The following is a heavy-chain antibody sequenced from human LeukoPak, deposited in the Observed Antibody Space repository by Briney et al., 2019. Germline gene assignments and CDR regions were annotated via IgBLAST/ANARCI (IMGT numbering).Heavy chain of an antibody. CDR1: GFTVGSNY. V-gene: IGHV3-66*01. CDR2: IYSGGST. J-gene: IGHJ5*02. D-gene: IGHD3-10*01. Sequence: GGSLRLSCAASGFTVGSNYMSWVRQAPGKGLEWVSVIYSGGSTYYADSVKGRFTISRDNSKNTLYLQMNSLGAEDTAVYYCARELDYYGSGSSPWGQGTLVTVSS. CDR3: ARELDYYGSGSSP.